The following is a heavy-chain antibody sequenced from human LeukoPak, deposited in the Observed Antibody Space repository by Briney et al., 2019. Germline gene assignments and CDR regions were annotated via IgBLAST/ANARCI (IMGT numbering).Heavy chain of an antibody. V-gene: IGHV3-21*01. J-gene: IGHJ4*02. CDR3: ARDNGYCTNGVCPFDY. Sequence: PGGSLRLSCAASGFTFSSYAMSWVRQAPGKGLEWVSSISSSSSYIYYADSVKGRFTISRDNAKNSLYLQMNSLRAEDTAVYYCARDNGYCTNGVCPFDYWGQGTLVTVSS. CDR1: GFTFSSYA. D-gene: IGHD2-8*01. CDR2: ISSSSSYI.